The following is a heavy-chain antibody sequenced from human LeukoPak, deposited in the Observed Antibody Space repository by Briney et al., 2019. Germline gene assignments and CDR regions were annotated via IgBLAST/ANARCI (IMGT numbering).Heavy chain of an antibody. CDR2: IGGSAGDT. D-gene: IGHD2-2*01. Sequence: GGSLRLSCAASGFTFSNYAMSWVRQAPGKGLEWVSAIGGSAGDTHYADSVKGRFTISRDNSKNTLYLQMNSLRAEDTAVYYCAKVGYCSSTSCYPYAFDIWGQGTMVTVSS. J-gene: IGHJ3*02. CDR3: AKVGYCSSTSCYPYAFDI. CDR1: GFTFSNYA. V-gene: IGHV3-23*01.